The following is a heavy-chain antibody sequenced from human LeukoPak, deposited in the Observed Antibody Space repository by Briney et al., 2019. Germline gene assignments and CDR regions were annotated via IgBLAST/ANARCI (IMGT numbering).Heavy chain of an antibody. CDR1: GFTFSSYA. J-gene: IGHJ4*02. CDR3: ARDLGLVINPFVGSAIGN. D-gene: IGHD3/OR15-3a*01. CDR2: ISGSGGST. Sequence: GGSLRLSCAASGFTFSSYAMSWVRQAPGKGLEWVSAISGSGGSTYYADSVKGRFTISRDNSKNTLYLQMNSLRAEDTAVYYCARDLGLVINPFVGSAIGNWGQGTLVTVSS. V-gene: IGHV3-23*01.